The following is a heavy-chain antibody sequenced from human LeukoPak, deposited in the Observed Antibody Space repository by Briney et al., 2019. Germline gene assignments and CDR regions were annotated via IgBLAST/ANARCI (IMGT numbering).Heavy chain of an antibody. CDR2: ISWNSGSI. Sequence: GGSLRLSCAASGFTFDDYAMHWVRQAPGKGLEWVSGISWNSGSIGYADSVKGRFTISRDNAKNSLYLQMNSLRAEDTALYYCAKDKSVVTNAFDIWGQRTMGTVSS. CDR3: AKDKSVVTNAFDI. CDR1: GFTFDDYA. J-gene: IGHJ3*02. D-gene: IGHD2-21*02. V-gene: IGHV3-9*01.